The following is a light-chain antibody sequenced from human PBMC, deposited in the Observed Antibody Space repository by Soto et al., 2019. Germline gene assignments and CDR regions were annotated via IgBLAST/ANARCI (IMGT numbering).Light chain of an antibody. CDR2: GAS. J-gene: IGKJ5*01. CDR3: QQYGNSPIT. CDR1: QSVSTTY. V-gene: IGKV3-20*01. Sequence: IVLTQSPATLSLSPGERATLSCRASQSVSTTYLAWYQQKAGQAPRLLISGASSRATGVPDRFSGSGSGTDFTLTTTRLEPEDFALYYCQQYGNSPITFGQETRLEIK.